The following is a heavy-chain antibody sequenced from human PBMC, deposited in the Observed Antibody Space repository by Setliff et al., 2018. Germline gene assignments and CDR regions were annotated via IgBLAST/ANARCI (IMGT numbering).Heavy chain of an antibody. V-gene: IGHV1-69*13. D-gene: IGHD5-18*01. Sequence: ASVKVSCKVSGGTFRTYEINWVRQAPGQGFEWMGRIIPMFEKTNYAQKFQGRVTITADESTTTTYMELSSLRSDDTAVYYCATIYGYNSLAWYSDLWGRGTLFTVSS. CDR2: IIPMFEKT. J-gene: IGHJ2*01. CDR1: GGTFRTYE. CDR3: ATIYGYNSLAWYSDL.